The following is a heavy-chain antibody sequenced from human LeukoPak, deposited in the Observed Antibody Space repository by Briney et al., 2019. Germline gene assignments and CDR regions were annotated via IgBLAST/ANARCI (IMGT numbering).Heavy chain of an antibody. Sequence: PSETLSLTCNVSGGSMNSYYWTWIRQPAGKGLEWIGRINPSGSTNYNPSLKSRATMSVDTSKNQFSLNLTSVTAADTAVYYCVRDPPSRQFDPWGQGTLVTVSP. V-gene: IGHV4-4*07. CDR2: INPSGST. J-gene: IGHJ5*02. CDR1: GGSMNSYY. CDR3: VRDPPSRQFDP.